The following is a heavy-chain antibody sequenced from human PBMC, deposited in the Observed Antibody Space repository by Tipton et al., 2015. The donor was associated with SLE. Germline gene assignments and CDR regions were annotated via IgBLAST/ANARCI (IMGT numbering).Heavy chain of an antibody. Sequence: TLSLTCTVSGASINSYYWTWIRQPPGKGLEWIGSIFYTGSTNYNPSLKSRITMSVDRAENQFSLKLRSVTAADSAVYFCARHAGGVGATPWGQGTLVSVSS. V-gene: IGHV4-59*08. CDR2: IFYTGST. D-gene: IGHD1-26*01. CDR3: ARHAGGVGATP. J-gene: IGHJ5*02. CDR1: GASINSYY.